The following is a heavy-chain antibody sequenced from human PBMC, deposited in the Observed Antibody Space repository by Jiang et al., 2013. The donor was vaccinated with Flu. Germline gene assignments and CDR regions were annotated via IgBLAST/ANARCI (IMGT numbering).Heavy chain of an antibody. D-gene: IGHD2-15*01. Sequence: QTLSLTCGISGDSVSSTSAAWNWIRQSPSRGLEWLGRTFYRSKWNYGYGVSVKSRIIINPDTTKNQFSLQLKSVTPEDTAVYYCAKHWGTWALVARLDYWGQGTLVTVSS. CDR1: GDSVSSTSAA. J-gene: IGHJ4*02. CDR3: AKHWGTWALVARLDY. V-gene: IGHV6-1*01. CDR2: TFYRSKWNY.